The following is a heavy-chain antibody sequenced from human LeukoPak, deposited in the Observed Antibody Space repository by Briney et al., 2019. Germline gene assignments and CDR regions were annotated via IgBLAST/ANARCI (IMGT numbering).Heavy chain of an antibody. D-gene: IGHD1-1*01. J-gene: IGHJ4*02. CDR2: INPNSGGT. V-gene: IGHV1-2*02. CDR1: GYTFTGYY. Sequence: ALVTVSCKAFGYTFTGYYMHWVRQAPGQGLEWMGWINPNSGGTNYAQKFQGRVTMTRDTSISTAYMELSRLRSDDTAVYYCARVRGRGNWNFWGQGTLVTVSS. CDR3: ARVRGRGNWNF.